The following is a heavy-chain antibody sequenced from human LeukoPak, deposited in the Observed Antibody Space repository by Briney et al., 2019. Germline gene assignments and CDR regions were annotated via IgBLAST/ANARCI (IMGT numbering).Heavy chain of an antibody. CDR3: ARGRRWFDY. V-gene: IGHV4-4*07. D-gene: IGHD2-15*01. CDR2: IYTSGST. Sequence: SETLSLTCIVSGGSISSHYWNWIRQPAGKGLEWIGRIYTSGSTNYNPSLKSRVTMSVDTSKNQFPLKLSSVTAADTAAYYCARGRRWFDYWGQGTLVTVSS. J-gene: IGHJ4*02. CDR1: GGSISSHY.